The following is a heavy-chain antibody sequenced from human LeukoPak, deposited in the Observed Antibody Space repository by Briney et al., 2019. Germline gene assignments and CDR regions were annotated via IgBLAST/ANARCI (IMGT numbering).Heavy chain of an antibody. J-gene: IGHJ4*02. CDR3: ARSHGGNSG. D-gene: IGHD4-23*01. Sequence: ASVKVSCKASGYTFTGDYMHWVRQAPGQGLEWMGWINPNSGGTNYAQKFQGRVTMTRDTSISTAYMELRRLRSDDTAVYYCARSHGGNSGWGQGTLVTVSS. V-gene: IGHV1-2*02. CDR1: GYTFTGDY. CDR2: INPNSGGT.